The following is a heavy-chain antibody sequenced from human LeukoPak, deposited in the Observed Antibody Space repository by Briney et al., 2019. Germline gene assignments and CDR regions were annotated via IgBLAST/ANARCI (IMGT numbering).Heavy chain of an antibody. D-gene: IGHD6-19*01. CDR1: GFIVSYNH. V-gene: IGHV3-66*04. CDR3: ARRGYNSGWYPCGY. CDR2: IYSGGST. Sequence: PGGSLRLSCAASGFIVSYNHVSWVRQARGKGPGWVSIIYSGGSTDTAVSVKGRLTISRDSSNNTLYLQMNSLRADDTAVYYCARRGYNSGWYPCGYWGQGTLVTVSS. J-gene: IGHJ4*02.